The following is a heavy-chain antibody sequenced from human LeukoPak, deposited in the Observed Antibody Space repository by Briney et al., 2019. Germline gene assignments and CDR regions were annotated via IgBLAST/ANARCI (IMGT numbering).Heavy chain of an antibody. V-gene: IGHV3-23*01. CDR3: AKGLRAAAGPFQH. CDR2: ISGSGGST. J-gene: IGHJ1*01. D-gene: IGHD6-13*01. Sequence: PGRSLRLSCAASGFTFSSYAMSWVSQAPGKGLEWVSAISGSGGSTYYADSVKGRFTISRDNSKNTLYLQMNSLRAEDTAVYYCAKGLRAAAGPFQHCGQGTLVTVSS. CDR1: GFTFSSYA.